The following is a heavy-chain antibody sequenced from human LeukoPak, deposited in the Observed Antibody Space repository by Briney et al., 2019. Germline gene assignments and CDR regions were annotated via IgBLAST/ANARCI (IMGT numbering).Heavy chain of an antibody. CDR3: ASGRFSGYDLFYFDY. V-gene: IGHV4-59*01. J-gene: IGHJ4*02. CDR2: LFYSGST. CDR1: GGSISSYY. Sequence: SETLSLTCTVSGGSISSYYWNWIRQPPGKGLEWIGYLFYSGSTNDNPSLKSRVTISLDTSKNQFSLRLSSVTAADTAVYYCASGRFSGYDLFYFDYWGQGTLVTVSS. D-gene: IGHD5-12*01.